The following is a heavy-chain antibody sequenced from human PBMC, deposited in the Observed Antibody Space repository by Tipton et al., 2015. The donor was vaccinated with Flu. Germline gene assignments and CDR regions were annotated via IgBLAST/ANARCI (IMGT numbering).Heavy chain of an antibody. D-gene: IGHD6-13*01. V-gene: IGHV4-4*07. Sequence: TLSLTCTVSGGSISSYYWSWIRQPAGKGLEWIGRMYTSGSTNYNPSLKSRVTMSVDTSKNQFSLNLTPVTAADTAVYYCARSGSKGSSPDYWGQGTLATVSS. CDR1: GGSISSYY. CDR3: ARSGSKGSSPDY. J-gene: IGHJ4*02. CDR2: MYTSGST.